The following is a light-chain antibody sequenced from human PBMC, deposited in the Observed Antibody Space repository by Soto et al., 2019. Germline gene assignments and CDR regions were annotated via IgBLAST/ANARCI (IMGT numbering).Light chain of an antibody. CDR3: SSYTSSSTRNVV. Sequence: QSALTQPASVSGSPGQSITISCTGTSSDVGLYNYVSWYQQHPGKAPKLMIYEVSNRPSGVSNRFSGSKSGNTASLTISGLPAEDEADYYCSSYTSSSTRNVVFGGGTKLTVL. CDR1: SSDVGLYNY. V-gene: IGLV2-14*01. CDR2: EVS. J-gene: IGLJ2*01.